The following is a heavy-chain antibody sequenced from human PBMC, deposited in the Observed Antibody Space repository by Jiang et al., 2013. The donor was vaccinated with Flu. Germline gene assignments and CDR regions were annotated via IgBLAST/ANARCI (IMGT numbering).Heavy chain of an antibody. CDR3: ARSGYVSPYYYGSGSYYDWFDP. Sequence: SGAEVKKPGASVKVSCKASGYTFTSYDINWVRQATGQGLEWMGWMNPNSGNTGYAQKFQGRVTMTRNTSISTAYMELSSLRSEDTAVYYCARSGYVSPYYYGSGSYYDWFDPWGQGTLVTVSS. D-gene: IGHD3-10*01. V-gene: IGHV1-8*01. J-gene: IGHJ5*02. CDR2: MNPNSGNT. CDR1: GYTFTSYD.